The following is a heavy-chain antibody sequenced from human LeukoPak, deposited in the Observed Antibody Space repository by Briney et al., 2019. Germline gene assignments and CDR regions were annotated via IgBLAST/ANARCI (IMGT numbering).Heavy chain of an antibody. CDR3: ARGRSDSGAYCYFGS. CDR2: ISHDGREI. D-gene: IGHD3-22*01. J-gene: IGHJ4*02. V-gene: IGHV3-30*03. CDR1: GFTLSEYT. Sequence: GGSLRLSCAASGFTLSEYTMHWVRQAPSKGLEGVAVISHDGREIYYADSVKGRFTISRDDSMSTMYLQMNSLRAEDTALYYCARGRSDSGAYCYFGSWGQGTPVTVSS.